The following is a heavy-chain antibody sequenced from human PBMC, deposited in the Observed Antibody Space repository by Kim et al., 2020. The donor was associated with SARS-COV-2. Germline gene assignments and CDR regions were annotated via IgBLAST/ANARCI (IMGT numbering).Heavy chain of an antibody. CDR2: IDYSGST. J-gene: IGHJ4*02. D-gene: IGHD4-4*01. V-gene: IGHV4-31*03. Sequence: SETLSLTCTVSGASISSGGYYWSWIRQHQGKGLEWIAYIDYSGSTDDNPSVKSRLIISLDKSKNQISLKLSSVTAADTAVYYCVRGRRDDYNYFDYWGQGTLVTVSS. CDR3: VRGRRDDYNYFDY. CDR1: GASISSGGYY.